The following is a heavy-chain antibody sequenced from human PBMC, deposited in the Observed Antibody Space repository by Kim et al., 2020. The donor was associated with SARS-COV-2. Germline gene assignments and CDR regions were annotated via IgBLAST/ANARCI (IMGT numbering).Heavy chain of an antibody. D-gene: IGHD2-15*01. V-gene: IGHV4-39*01. Sequence: SETLSLTCTVSGGSISSSSYYWGWIRQPPGKGLEWIGSIYYSGSTYYNPSLKSRVTISVDTSKNQFSLKLSSVTAADTAVYYCAISLGYCSGGSCYPPTYSGMDVWGQGTTVTVSS. J-gene: IGHJ6*02. CDR1: GGSISSSSYY. CDR3: AISLGYCSGGSCYPPTYSGMDV. CDR2: IYYSGST.